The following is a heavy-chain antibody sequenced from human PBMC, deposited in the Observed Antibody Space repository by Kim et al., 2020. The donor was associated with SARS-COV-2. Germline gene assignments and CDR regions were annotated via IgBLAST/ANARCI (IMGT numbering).Heavy chain of an antibody. V-gene: IGHV5-10-1*01. J-gene: IGHJ2*01. Sequence: GESLKISCKGSGYSFTSYWISWVRQMPGKGLEWMGRIDPSDSYTNYSPSFQGHVTISADKSISTAYLQWSSLKASDTAMYYCARRPGYCSSTSCPPPFDLWGRGTLVTVSS. CDR2: IDPSDSYT. D-gene: IGHD2-2*01. CDR1: GYSFTSYW. CDR3: ARRPGYCSSTSCPPPFDL.